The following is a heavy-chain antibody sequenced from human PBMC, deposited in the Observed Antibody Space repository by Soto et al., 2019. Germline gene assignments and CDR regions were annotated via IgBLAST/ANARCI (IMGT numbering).Heavy chain of an antibody. CDR2: ISYDGSNK. D-gene: IGHD4-17*01. V-gene: IGHV3-30-3*01. CDR1: GFTFSSYA. CDR3: ARDSTVTTYYYYGMDV. Sequence: PGGSLRLSCAASGFTFSSYAMQWVRQAPGKGLEWVAVISYDGSNKYYADSVKGRFTISRDNSKNTLYLQMNSLRAEDTAVYYCARDSTVTTYYYYGMDVWGQGTTVTVSS. J-gene: IGHJ6*02.